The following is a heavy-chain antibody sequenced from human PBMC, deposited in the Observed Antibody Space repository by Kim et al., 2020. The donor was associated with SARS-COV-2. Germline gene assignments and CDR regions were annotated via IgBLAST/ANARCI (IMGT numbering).Heavy chain of an antibody. V-gene: IGHV3-48*01. D-gene: IGHD3-16*01. CDR1: GFTFSSYS. J-gene: IGHJ4*01. CDR2: ISSSSSTI. Sequence: GGSLRLSCAASGFTFSSYSLNWVRQAPGKGLEWVSYISSSSSTIYYADSVKGRFTISRDNAKNSLYLQMNSLRAADTSTYYCAVGGGDYWGHGTLVTASS. CDR3: AVGGGDY.